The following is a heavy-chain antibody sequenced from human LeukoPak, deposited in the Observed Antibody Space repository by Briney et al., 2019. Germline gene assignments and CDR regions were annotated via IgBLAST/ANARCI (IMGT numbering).Heavy chain of an antibody. J-gene: IGHJ5*02. CDR1: GGSISSGGYS. Sequence: SETLSLTCAVSGGSISSGGYSWSWIRQPPGKGLEWIGYIYHSGSTYYNPSLKSRVTISVDRSKNQFSLKLSSVTAADTAVYYWGRKSITYPRWFDPWGQGTLVTVSS. CDR2: IYHSGST. V-gene: IGHV4-30-2*01. CDR3: GRKSITYPRWFDP. D-gene: IGHD5-12*01.